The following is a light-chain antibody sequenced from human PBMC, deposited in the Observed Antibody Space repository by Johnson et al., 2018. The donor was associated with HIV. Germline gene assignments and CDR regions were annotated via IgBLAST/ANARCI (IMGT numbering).Light chain of an antibody. Sequence: QSVLTQPPSVSAAPGQKVTISFSGSSSTIGNNDVSWYQLLPGTAPKLLIYKNDQRPSGIPDRFSGSKSGTSATLGITGLQTGDEADYYCGTWDNSLSIGGVFGSATKVTVL. CDR3: GTWDNSLSIGGV. J-gene: IGLJ1*01. CDR2: KND. CDR1: SSTIGNND. V-gene: IGLV1-51*02.